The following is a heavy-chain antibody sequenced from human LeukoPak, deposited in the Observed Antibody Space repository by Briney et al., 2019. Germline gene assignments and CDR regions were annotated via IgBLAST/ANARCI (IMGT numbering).Heavy chain of an antibody. D-gene: IGHD1-26*01. V-gene: IGHV4-59*01. CDR2: IYYSGST. CDR3: ARDIVGATYWYFDL. J-gene: IGHJ2*01. Sequence: SSETLSLTCTVSGGSISSYYWSWIRQPPGKGLEWIGYIYYSGSTNYNPSLKSRVTISVDTSKNQFSLKLSSVTAADTAVYYCARDIVGATYWYFDLWGRGTLVTVSS. CDR1: GGSISSYY.